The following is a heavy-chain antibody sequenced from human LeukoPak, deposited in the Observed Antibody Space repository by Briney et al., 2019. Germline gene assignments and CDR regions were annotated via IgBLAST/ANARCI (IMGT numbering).Heavy chain of an antibody. J-gene: IGHJ4*02. CDR2: IYYSGST. CDR1: GGSISSGGYS. D-gene: IGHD6-13*01. V-gene: IGHV4-30-4*07. CDR3: ARGRAAGRLDY. Sequence: SETLSLTCAVSGGSISSGGYSWSWIRQPPGKGPEWIGYIYYSGSTYYNPSLRSRVTISLDTSKNQFSLKLSSVTAADTAMYYCARGRAAGRLDYWGQGTLVTVSS.